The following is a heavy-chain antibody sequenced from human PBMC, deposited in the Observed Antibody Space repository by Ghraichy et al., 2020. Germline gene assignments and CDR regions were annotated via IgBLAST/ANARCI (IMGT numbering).Heavy chain of an antibody. CDR3: ARVGDTIAPY. Sequence: GSLRLSCAVYGGSFSGYYWSWIRQPPGKGLEWIGEINHSGSTNYNPSLKSRVTISVDTSKNQFSLKLSSVTAADTAVYYCARVGDTIAPYWGQGTLVTVSS. CDR2: INHSGST. J-gene: IGHJ4*02. D-gene: IGHD3-16*01. CDR1: GGSFSGYY. V-gene: IGHV4-34*01.